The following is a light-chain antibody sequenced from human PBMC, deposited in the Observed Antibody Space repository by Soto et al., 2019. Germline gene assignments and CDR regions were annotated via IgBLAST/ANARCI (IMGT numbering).Light chain of an antibody. J-gene: IGKJ2*01. CDR3: QQFGRSPSMYT. CDR1: QSVRSDY. CDR2: GAS. Sequence: EIVLTQSPGTLSLSPGEGATLSCRASQSVRSDYLAWYQQKPGQAPRLLIYGASSRATGIPDRFSGSGSGTDFTLTISRLEPEDFAVYYCQQFGRSPSMYTFGQGTKVDIK. V-gene: IGKV3-20*01.